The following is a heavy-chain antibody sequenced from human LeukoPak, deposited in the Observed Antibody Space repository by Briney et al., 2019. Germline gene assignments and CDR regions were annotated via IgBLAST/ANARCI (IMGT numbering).Heavy chain of an antibody. J-gene: IGHJ4*02. CDR3: AAYFDFWGGYYTIN. D-gene: IGHD3-3*01. CDR2: FDPEDGET. V-gene: IGHV1-24*01. CDR1: GYTLTALS. Sequence: ASVKVSCKVSGYTLTALSIHWVRQAPGKGLEWMGGFDPEDGETIYAQKFQGRDTMNEDTSTDPAYMELSSLRSEDTAVYYCAAYFDFWGGYYTINWGQGTLVTVSS.